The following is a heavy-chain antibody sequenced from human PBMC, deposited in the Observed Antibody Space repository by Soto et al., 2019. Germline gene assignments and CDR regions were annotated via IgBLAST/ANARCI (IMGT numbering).Heavy chain of an antibody. CDR2: IYYSGST. Sequence: QLQLQESGPGLVKPSETLSLTCTVSGGSISSSSYYWGWIRQPPGKGLEWIGSIYYSGSTYYNPSLKSRVTISVDTSKNQFSLKLSSVTAADTAVYYCARVYDSSGYREAGDYWGQGTLVTVSS. CDR1: GGSISSSSYY. V-gene: IGHV4-39*01. D-gene: IGHD3-22*01. CDR3: ARVYDSSGYREAGDY. J-gene: IGHJ4*02.